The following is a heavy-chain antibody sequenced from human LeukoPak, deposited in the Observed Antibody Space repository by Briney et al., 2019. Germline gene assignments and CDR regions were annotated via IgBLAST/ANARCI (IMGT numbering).Heavy chain of an antibody. CDR2: ISSSSSYI. CDR3: ARDRQQLAWFDP. J-gene: IGHJ5*02. Sequence: GGSLRLSCAASGFTFSSYSMNWVRQAPGKGLEWVSSISSSSSYIYYADSVKGRFTISRDNAKNSLYRQMNSLRAEDTAVYYCARDRQQLAWFDPWGQGTLVTVSS. V-gene: IGHV3-21*01. D-gene: IGHD6-13*01. CDR1: GFTFSSYS.